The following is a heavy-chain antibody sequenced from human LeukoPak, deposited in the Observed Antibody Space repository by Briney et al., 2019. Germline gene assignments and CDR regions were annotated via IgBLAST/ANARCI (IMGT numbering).Heavy chain of an antibody. Sequence: SETLSPTCTVSGGSISSGSYYWSWIRQPAGKGLEWIGRVYTSGSTNYNPSLKSRVTISVDTSKNQFSLKLSSVTAADTAVYYCAREKTYYDFWSGYYNPLDYWGQGTLVTVSS. CDR1: GGSISSGSYY. D-gene: IGHD3-3*01. J-gene: IGHJ4*02. CDR2: VYTSGST. CDR3: AREKTYYDFWSGYYNPLDY. V-gene: IGHV4-61*02.